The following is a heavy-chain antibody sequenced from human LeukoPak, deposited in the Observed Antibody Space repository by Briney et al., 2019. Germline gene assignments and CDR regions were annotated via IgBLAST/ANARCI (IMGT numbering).Heavy chain of an antibody. J-gene: IGHJ4*02. Sequence: GGSLRLSCAAPGFTFSSYAMCSVRQAPGKGLEWVLGISGSGGRTYYADSVKGRFTISRDNSKNTQYLQMNSLRAEDTAVYYCAKDMLGGGGVDYWGQGTLVTVSS. CDR1: GFTFSSYA. CDR3: AKDMLGGGGVDY. D-gene: IGHD3-16*01. CDR2: ISGSGGRT. V-gene: IGHV3-23*01.